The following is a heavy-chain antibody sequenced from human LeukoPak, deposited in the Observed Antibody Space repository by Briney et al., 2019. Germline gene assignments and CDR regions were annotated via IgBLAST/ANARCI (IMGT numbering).Heavy chain of an antibody. D-gene: IGHD6-19*01. J-gene: IGHJ4*02. CDR3: ARDSFGYSSGWYLGY. CDR2: IWYDGSNK. CDR1: GFTFSSYG. V-gene: IGHV3-33*01. Sequence: GGSLRLSCAASGFTFSSYGMHWVRQAPGKGLEWVAVIWYDGSNKYYADSVKGRFTISRGNSKNTLYLQMNSLRAEDTAVYYCARDSFGYSSGWYLGYWGQGTLVTVSS.